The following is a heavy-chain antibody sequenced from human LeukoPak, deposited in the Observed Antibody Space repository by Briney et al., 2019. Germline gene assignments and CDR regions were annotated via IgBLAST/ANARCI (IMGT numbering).Heavy chain of an antibody. CDR1: GGSFSGYY. Sequence: SETLSLTCAVYGGSFSGYYWSWIRQPPGKGLEWIGEINHSGSTNYNPSLKSRVTISVDTSKNQFSLKLSSVTAADTVVYYCARGVRRYDFWSGYYTGHPHFDYWGQGTLVTVSS. J-gene: IGHJ4*02. CDR2: INHSGST. V-gene: IGHV4-34*01. CDR3: ARGVRRYDFWSGYYTGHPHFDY. D-gene: IGHD3-3*01.